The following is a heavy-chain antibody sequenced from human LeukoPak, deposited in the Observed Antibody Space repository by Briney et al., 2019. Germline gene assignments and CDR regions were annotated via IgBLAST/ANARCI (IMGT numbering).Heavy chain of an antibody. CDR3: AACGLGGVDWFDP. J-gene: IGHJ5*02. D-gene: IGHD3-10*01. V-gene: IGHV1-58*02. CDR1: GFTFTSSA. Sequence: SVTVSCKASGFTFTSSAMQWVRQAREQRFAWLGWIVVGSGNTNYAQKLQERVTMTRDMSTSAAYMELSSLRSEGTAVYYSAACGLGGVDWFDPWGQGSLVTVAS. CDR2: IVVGSGNT.